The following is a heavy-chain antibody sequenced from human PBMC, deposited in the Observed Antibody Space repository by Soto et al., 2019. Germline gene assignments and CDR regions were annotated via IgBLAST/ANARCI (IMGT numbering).Heavy chain of an antibody. CDR2: ISAYNGNT. CDR1: GYTFTSYC. D-gene: IGHD5-12*01. V-gene: IGHV1-18*01. CDR3: ARDPGIIGGYQRDNWFDP. Sequence: ASVKVSCKASGYTFTSYCISWVRQAPAQGLEWMGWISAYNGNTNYAQKLQGRVTMTTDTSTSTAYMELRSLRSDDTAVYYCARDPGIIGGYQRDNWFDPWGQGTLVTVSS. J-gene: IGHJ5*02.